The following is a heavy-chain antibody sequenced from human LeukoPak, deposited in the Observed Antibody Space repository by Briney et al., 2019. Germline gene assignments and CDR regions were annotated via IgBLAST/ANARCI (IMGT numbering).Heavy chain of an antibody. CDR1: GGSFSSYY. Sequence: PSETLSLTCTVSGGSFSSYYWSWIRQPPGKGLEWIGCIYYSGSTNYNPSLKSRVTISVDTSKNQFSLKLSSVTAADTAVYYCAREGRYYYDSNWFDPWGQGTLVTVSS. J-gene: IGHJ5*02. CDR3: AREGRYYYDSNWFDP. CDR2: IYYSGST. V-gene: IGHV4-59*01. D-gene: IGHD3-22*01.